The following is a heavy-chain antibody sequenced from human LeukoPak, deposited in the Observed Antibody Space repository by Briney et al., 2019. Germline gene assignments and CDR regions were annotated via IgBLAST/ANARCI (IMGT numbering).Heavy chain of an antibody. Sequence: GGSLRLSRAASGFTFSSYSMNWVRQAPGKGLEWVSSISSSSSYIYYADSVKGRFTISRDNAKSSLYLQMNSLRAEDTAVYYCARDTSGGDYLFDYWGQGTLVTVSS. J-gene: IGHJ4*02. V-gene: IGHV3-21*01. CDR1: GFTFSSYS. CDR3: ARDTSGGDYLFDY. D-gene: IGHD4-17*01. CDR2: ISSSSSYI.